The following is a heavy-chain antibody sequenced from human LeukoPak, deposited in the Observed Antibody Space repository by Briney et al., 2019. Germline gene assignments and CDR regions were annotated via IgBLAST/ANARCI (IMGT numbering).Heavy chain of an antibody. J-gene: IGHJ5*02. CDR1: GFTFSSYS. CDR3: ARASDSNLNWFDP. D-gene: IGHD3-22*01. V-gene: IGHV3-21*01. Sequence: PGGSLRLSCAASGFTFSSYSMNWVRQAPGKGLEWVSSISSSSSYIYYADSVKGRFTISRDNAKNSLYLQMNSLRAEDTAMYYCARASDSNLNWFDPWGQGTLVTVSS. CDR2: ISSSSSYI.